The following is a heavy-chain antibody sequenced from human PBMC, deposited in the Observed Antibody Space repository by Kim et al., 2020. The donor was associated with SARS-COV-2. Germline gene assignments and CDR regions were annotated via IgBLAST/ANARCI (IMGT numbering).Heavy chain of an antibody. J-gene: IGHJ4*02. CDR2: ISSNGGST. CDR1: GFTFSSYA. D-gene: IGHD2-2*01. Sequence: GGSLRLSCSASGFTFSSYAMHWVRQAPGKGLEYVSAISSNGGSTYYADSVKGRFTISRDNSKNTLYLQMSSLRAEDTAVYYCRVVVVPAAGGGDYWGQGTLVTVSS. V-gene: IGHV3-64D*06. CDR3: RVVVVPAAGGGDY.